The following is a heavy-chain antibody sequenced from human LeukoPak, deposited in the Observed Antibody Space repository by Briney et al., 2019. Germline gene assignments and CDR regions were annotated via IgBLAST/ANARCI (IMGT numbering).Heavy chain of an antibody. CDR3: ATTPRRVTAIAGLTDY. V-gene: IGHV3-48*01. CDR1: GFTFSSYS. J-gene: IGHJ4*02. Sequence: GGSLRLSCAASGFTFSSYSMNWVRQAPGKGLEWVSYISSSSSTIYYADSVKGRFTISRDNSKNTLYLQMNSLRAEDTAVYYCATTPRRVTAIAGLTDYWGQGTLVTVSS. D-gene: IGHD2-21*02. CDR2: ISSSSSTI.